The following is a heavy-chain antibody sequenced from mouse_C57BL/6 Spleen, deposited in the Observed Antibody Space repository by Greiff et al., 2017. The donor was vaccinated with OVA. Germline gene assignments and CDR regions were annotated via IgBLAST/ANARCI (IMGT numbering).Heavy chain of an antibody. V-gene: IGHV1-62-2*01. CDR2: FYPGSGSI. Sequence: VQGVESGAELVKPGASVKLSCKASGYTFTEYTIHWVKQRSGQGLEWIGWFYPGSGSIKYNEKFTDKATLTADKSSSTGYMELSRLTAEDSAVYVCARHGTAQATSWFAYWGQGTLVTVSA. CDR3: ARHGTAQATSWFAY. D-gene: IGHD3-2*02. J-gene: IGHJ3*01. CDR1: GYTFTEYT.